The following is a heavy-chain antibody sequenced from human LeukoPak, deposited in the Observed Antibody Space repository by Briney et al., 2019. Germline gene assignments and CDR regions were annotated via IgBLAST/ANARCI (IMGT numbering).Heavy chain of an antibody. J-gene: IGHJ4*02. V-gene: IGHV1-2*02. Sequence: GASVKVSCKASGYTFTGYYMHWVRQAAGQGLEWMGWINPNNGGTNYAQKFQGRVTMTLDTSISTGYMELSRLRSDETAIYFCARVDGGEWYYFDYWGQGTLVTVFS. CDR2: INPNNGGT. CDR1: GYTFTGYY. D-gene: IGHD2-8*02. CDR3: ARVDGGEWYYFDY.